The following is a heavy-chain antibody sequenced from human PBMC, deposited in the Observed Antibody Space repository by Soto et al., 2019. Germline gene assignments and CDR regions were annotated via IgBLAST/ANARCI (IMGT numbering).Heavy chain of an antibody. CDR3: ARDRRSMATTKLYYFDY. J-gene: IGHJ4*02. CDR1: GFTFSSYG. D-gene: IGHD5-12*01. V-gene: IGHV3-33*01. Sequence: GGSLRLSCAASGFTFSSYGMHWVRQAPGKGLEWVAVIWYDGSNKYYADSVKGRFTISRDNSKNTLYLQMNSLRAEDTAVYYCARDRRSMATTKLYYFDYWGQGTLVTVSS. CDR2: IWYDGSNK.